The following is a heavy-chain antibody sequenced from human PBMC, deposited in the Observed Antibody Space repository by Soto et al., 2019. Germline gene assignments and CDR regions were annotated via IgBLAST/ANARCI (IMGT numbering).Heavy chain of an antibody. J-gene: IGHJ5*02. V-gene: IGHV4-39*07. CDR1: GGSISSGTYY. Sequence: SETLSLTCSVSGGSISSGTYYWGWIRQPPGRGLEWIGSIFYDGSTNYNPSLKSRVTISVDTSKNQFSLKLSSVTAADTAVYYCASDTFNSTAAAVKGRLFWFDPWGQGTLVTVSS. D-gene: IGHD6-13*01. CDR2: IFYDGST. CDR3: ASDTFNSTAAAVKGRLFWFDP.